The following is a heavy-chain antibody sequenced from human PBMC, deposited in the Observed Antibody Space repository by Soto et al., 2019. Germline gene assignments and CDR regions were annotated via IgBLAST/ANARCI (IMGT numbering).Heavy chain of an antibody. D-gene: IGHD5-12*01. Sequence: LSLTCTVSGDSISTYCWSWMRQPPGERLVDMGYIYYRGTTSYSTSLRSRVTISVDTSKKQFSLKLSSVTPADTAVYYCARGVRLGYGQPPLFDYWGQGTLVTVSS. J-gene: IGHJ4*02. V-gene: IGHV4-59*01. CDR1: GDSISTYC. CDR2: IYYRGTT. CDR3: ARGVRLGYGQPPLFDY.